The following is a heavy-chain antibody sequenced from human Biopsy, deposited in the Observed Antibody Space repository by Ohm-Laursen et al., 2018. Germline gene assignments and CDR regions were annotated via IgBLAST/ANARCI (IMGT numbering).Heavy chain of an antibody. CDR3: ARDGEAKYCKHGVCPSDF. J-gene: IGHJ4*02. Sequence: SLRLSCAASGFSFDNYVMHWVRQAPGKGLEWVSSISASGNHIYYTDSVKGRFTVSRDNGKNSVYLQMNSLRVEDTAVYYCARDGEAKYCKHGVCPSDFWGQGTLVTVSS. CDR1: GFSFDNYV. CDR2: ISASGNHI. V-gene: IGHV3-21*01. D-gene: IGHD2-8*01.